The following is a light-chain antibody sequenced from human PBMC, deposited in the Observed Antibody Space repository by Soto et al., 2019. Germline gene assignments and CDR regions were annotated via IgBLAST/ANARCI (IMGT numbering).Light chain of an antibody. CDR2: GAL. J-gene: IGKJ1*01. CDR1: QRVSNN. CDR3: QQYSYFAT. Sequence: EIEMTQSPATLSVSPGERATFSCRASQRVSNNLAWYQQKPGQAPRLLIYGALTRAAGIPARFSGSGSGTQFTLTISSLQSEDFATYYCQQYSYFATFGQGTRVEVK. V-gene: IGKV3-15*01.